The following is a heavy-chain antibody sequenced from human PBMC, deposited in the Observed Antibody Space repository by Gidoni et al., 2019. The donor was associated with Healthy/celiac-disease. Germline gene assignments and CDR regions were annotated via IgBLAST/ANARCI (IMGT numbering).Heavy chain of an antibody. CDR2: ISWNSGSR. D-gene: IGHD2-2*01. V-gene: IGHV3-9*01. CDR1: GFTFDDYA. J-gene: IGHJ3*02. CDR3: AKGGIVVVPAAMPNGAFDI. Sequence: EVQLVESGGGLVQPGRSLRLSCAASGFTFDDYAMHWVRQAPGKGLEWVSGISWNSGSRGYADSVKGRFTISRDNAKNSLYLQMNSLRAEDTALYYCAKGGIVVVPAAMPNGAFDIWGQGTMVTVSS.